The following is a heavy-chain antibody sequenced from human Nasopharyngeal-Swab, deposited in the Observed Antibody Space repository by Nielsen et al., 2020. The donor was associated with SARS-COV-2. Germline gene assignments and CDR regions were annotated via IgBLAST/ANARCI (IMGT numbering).Heavy chain of an antibody. D-gene: IGHD2-8*01. Sequence: GESLKISCAASGFTFDDYAMNWVRQAPGKGLEWVSVIYSGGNAYYADSVKGRFTISRDTSKNMLYLQMDSVRADDTAVYYCARDTGFCTRGSCGPFDSWGQGTLVSVSP. CDR1: GFTFDDYA. J-gene: IGHJ4*02. CDR2: IYSGGNA. V-gene: IGHV3-53*01. CDR3: ARDTGFCTRGSCGPFDS.